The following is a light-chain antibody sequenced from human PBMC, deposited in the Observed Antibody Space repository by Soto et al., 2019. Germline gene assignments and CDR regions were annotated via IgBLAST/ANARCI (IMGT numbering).Light chain of an antibody. CDR3: QQYNNWPPDRT. CDR1: QSVSSN. Sequence: EIVMTQSPATLSVSPGERATLSCRASQSVSSNLAWYQQKPGQAPRLLIYGASTRATGIPARFSGSGSGIEFTLTISSLQSEDFAIYFCQQYNNWPPDRTFGQGTKVEIK. J-gene: IGKJ1*01. CDR2: GAS. V-gene: IGKV3-15*01.